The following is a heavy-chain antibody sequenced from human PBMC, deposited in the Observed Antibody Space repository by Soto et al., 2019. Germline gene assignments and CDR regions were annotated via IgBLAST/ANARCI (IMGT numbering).Heavy chain of an antibody. J-gene: IGHJ3*02. CDR1: GGSINRGVYY. Sequence: TLSLTCTVSGGSINRGVYYWNWIRQHPGKGLEWIGYIYYSGSTFYNPSLKSRVTISADATKNQFSLNLTSVTAADTAVYYCARAGGYDSGGLAFHIWGQGTRVTVSS. V-gene: IGHV4-31*03. CDR2: IYYSGST. D-gene: IGHD3-22*01. CDR3: ARAGGYDSGGLAFHI.